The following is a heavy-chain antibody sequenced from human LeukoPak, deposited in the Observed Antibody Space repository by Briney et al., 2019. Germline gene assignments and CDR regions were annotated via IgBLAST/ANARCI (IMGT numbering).Heavy chain of an antibody. D-gene: IGHD3-22*01. CDR2: IRYDGGNK. CDR1: GFIFSSHG. V-gene: IGHV3-30*02. Sequence: GGSLRLSCAASGFIFSSHGMHWVRQAPGKGLEWVAFIRYDGGNKYYADSVKGRFTISRDNSKNTLYLQMNSLRAEDTAVYYCANGGSYDSSGYPPFDNWGQGTLVTVSS. CDR3: ANGGSYDSSGYPPFDN. J-gene: IGHJ4*02.